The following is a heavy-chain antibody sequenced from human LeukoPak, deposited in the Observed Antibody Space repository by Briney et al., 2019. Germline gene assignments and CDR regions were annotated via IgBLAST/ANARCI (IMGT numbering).Heavy chain of an antibody. CDR1: GGSSSGYY. V-gene: IGHV4-34*01. CDR3: AREFSGYYSY. D-gene: IGHD3-22*01. CDR2: INHSGST. J-gene: IGHJ4*02. Sequence: PSETLSLTCAVYGGSSSGYYWSWIRQPPGKGLEWIGEINHSGSTNYNPSLKSRVTMSVDTSKNQFSLKLSSVTAADTAVYYCAREFSGYYSYWGQGTLVTVSS.